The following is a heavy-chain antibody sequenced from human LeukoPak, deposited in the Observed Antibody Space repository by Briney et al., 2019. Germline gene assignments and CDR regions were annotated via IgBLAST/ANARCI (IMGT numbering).Heavy chain of an antibody. D-gene: IGHD2-15*01. Sequence: PGGSLRLSCAASGFTFSSYAMHWVRQAPGKGLEWVAVISYDGSNKYYADSVKGRFTISRDNSKNTLYLQMNSLRAEDTAVYYCASPGDPYCSGGSCLANYWGQGTLVTVSS. CDR1: GFTFSSYA. J-gene: IGHJ4*02. V-gene: IGHV3-30-3*01. CDR3: ASPGDPYCSGGSCLANY. CDR2: ISYDGSNK.